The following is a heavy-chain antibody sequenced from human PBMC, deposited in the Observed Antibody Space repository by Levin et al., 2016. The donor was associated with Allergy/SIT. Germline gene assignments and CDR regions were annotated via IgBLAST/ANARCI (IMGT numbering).Heavy chain of an antibody. CDR2: ISGSGGST. CDR1: GFTFSSYA. Sequence: GESLKISCAASGFTFSSYAMSWVRQAPGKGLEWVSAISGSGGSTYYADSVKGRFTISRDNSKNTLYLQMNSLRAEDTAVYYCAKPATIAVAGTVWFDPWGQGTLVTVSS. CDR3: AKPATIAVAGTVWFDP. J-gene: IGHJ5*02. V-gene: IGHV3-23*01. D-gene: IGHD6-19*01.